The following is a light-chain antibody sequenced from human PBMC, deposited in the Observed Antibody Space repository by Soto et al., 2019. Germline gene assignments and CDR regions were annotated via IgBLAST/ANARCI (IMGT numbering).Light chain of an antibody. CDR2: EAS. V-gene: IGKV1-17*03. Sequence: IQVTQPPSAMSASVGDRVTITCRASQDISNYLAWFQQKPGQVPKRLIYEASNLQSGVPSRFSGSGSETEFTLTISSLQPDDFATYYCQHYNSYSEAFGQGTKVDIK. J-gene: IGKJ1*01. CDR1: QDISNY. CDR3: QHYNSYSEA.